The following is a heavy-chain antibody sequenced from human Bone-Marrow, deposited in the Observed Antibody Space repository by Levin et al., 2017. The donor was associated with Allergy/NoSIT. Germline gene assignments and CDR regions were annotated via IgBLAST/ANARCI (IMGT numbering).Heavy chain of an antibody. CDR3: ARDSKVYYYGSGSYESAPMDV. CDR1: GFTFSSYG. D-gene: IGHD3-10*01. CDR2: IWYDGSNK. J-gene: IGHJ6*02. Sequence: SCAASGFTFSSYGMHWVRQAPGKGLEWVAVIWYDGSNKYYADSVKGRFTISRDNSKNTLYLQMNSLRAEDTAVYYCARDSKVYYYGSGSYESAPMDVWGQGTTVTVSS. V-gene: IGHV3-33*01.